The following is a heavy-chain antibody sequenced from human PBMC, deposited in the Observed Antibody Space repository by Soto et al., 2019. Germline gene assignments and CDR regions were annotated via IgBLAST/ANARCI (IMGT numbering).Heavy chain of an antibody. CDR1: GFTFSSFA. V-gene: IGHV3-23*01. Sequence: RLSCAASGFTFSSFAMSWVRQAPGKGLEWVSIISATGASTNYADSVKGRFTLSRDSSKNTLYLQMNSLRAEDAAVYYCALRGYNSYSFDYWGQGTLVTVSS. J-gene: IGHJ4*02. CDR3: ALRGYNSYSFDY. D-gene: IGHD5-12*01. CDR2: ISATGAST.